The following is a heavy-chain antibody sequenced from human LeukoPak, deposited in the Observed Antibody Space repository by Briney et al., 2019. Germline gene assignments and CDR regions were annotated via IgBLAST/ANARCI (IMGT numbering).Heavy chain of an antibody. CDR2: IYPGDSDT. CDR3: ARHDSGDYNWFDP. D-gene: IGHD4-17*01. V-gene: IGHV5-51*01. J-gene: IGHJ5*02. Sequence: WIRQPPGKGLEWMGIIYPGDSDTRYSPSFQGQVTISADKSISTAYLQWSSLKASDTAMYYCARHDSGDYNWFDPWGQGTLVTVSS.